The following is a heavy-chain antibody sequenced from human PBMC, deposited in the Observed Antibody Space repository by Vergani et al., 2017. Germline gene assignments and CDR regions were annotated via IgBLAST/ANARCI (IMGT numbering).Heavy chain of an antibody. J-gene: IGHJ6*03. Sequence: EVQMVESGGGLVKPGGSLRLSCETSGFIFSDYNLNWVRQAPGSGLEWVASISGRSSYVNYAVSVKGRFTISRDNSKNTLYLYMNSLRADDTAVYYCAKDPRLKEDYYYYYMDVWGKGTTVTVSS. CDR1: GFIFSDYN. CDR3: AKDPRLKEDYYYYYMDV. V-gene: IGHV3-21*01. CDR2: ISGRSSYV.